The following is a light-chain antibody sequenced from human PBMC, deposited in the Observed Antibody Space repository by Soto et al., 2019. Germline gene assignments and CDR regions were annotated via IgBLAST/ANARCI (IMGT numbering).Light chain of an antibody. Sequence: QSVLTQLPSASGTPGQRVTISCSGSNSNIGSNTVNWYQHLPGTAPKLLIYSNNQRPSGVPDRFSGSKSGTSASLAISGLQSEDEADYYCAAWDDSLNGQGVFGGGTKLTVL. V-gene: IGLV1-44*01. CDR2: SNN. J-gene: IGLJ3*02. CDR1: NSNIGSNT. CDR3: AAWDDSLNGQGV.